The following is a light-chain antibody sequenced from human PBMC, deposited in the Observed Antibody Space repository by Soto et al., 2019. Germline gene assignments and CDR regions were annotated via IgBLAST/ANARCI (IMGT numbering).Light chain of an antibody. CDR2: DAS. V-gene: IGKV1-5*01. CDR3: QQYNTYST. J-gene: IGKJ5*01. CDR1: QSISRW. Sequence: DIQMTQCPSTLSASVGDRFTITCRASQSISRWLAWYQQKPGKSPKALIYDASTLRSGVPSRFSGGGSGTEFPLAISSLQPDDFATYYCQQYNTYSTVGQVTRLEIK.